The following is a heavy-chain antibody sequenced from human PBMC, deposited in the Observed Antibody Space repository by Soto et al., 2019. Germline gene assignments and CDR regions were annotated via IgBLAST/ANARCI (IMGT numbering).Heavy chain of an antibody. V-gene: IGHV3-11*01. CDR2: ISTSDSTI. J-gene: IGHJ3*02. Sequence: QVQLVESGGGLVKPGGSLRLSCAASGFTFSDYYMSWIRQAPGKGLEWVSYISTSDSTIYYADSVKGRFTISRDNSKTSLYLQMNSLRAEDTAVYYCARVDDFGPPRGHFHIRGQGTMVTVSS. D-gene: IGHD1-1*01. CDR1: GFTFSDYY. CDR3: ARVDDFGPPRGHFHI.